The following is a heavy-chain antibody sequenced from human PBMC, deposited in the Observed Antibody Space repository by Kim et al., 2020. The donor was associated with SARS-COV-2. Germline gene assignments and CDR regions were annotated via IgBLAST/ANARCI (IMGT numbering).Heavy chain of an antibody. CDR2: ISYDGMNE. CDR1: GFSFSLYA. CDR3: ARGARAFDI. V-gene: IGHV3-30*04. J-gene: IGHJ3*02. Sequence: GGSLRLSCAASGFSFSLYAMHWVRQAPGKGLEWVAHISYDGMNEYYAESVRGRFTISRDNSKNTLFLLMNNLKVEDTALYYCARGARAFDIWGQGQWSPS.